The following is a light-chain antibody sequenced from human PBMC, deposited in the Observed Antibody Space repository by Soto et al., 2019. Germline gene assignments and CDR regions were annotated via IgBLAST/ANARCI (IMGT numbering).Light chain of an antibody. Sequence: EIGLTQAPGTRSLSPGDRATLSCRASQSVSNNYLAWYQQNPGQHPRLLIYGASNRATGIPARFSGSGSGTEFTLTISSLQSEDYAVYYCHQYNNWPPWTFGQGTKVDIK. CDR1: QSVSNN. CDR2: GAS. V-gene: IGKV3D-15*01. J-gene: IGKJ1*01. CDR3: HQYNNWPPWT.